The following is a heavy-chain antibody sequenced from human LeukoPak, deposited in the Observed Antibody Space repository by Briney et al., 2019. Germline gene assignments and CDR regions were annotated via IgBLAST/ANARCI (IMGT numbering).Heavy chain of an antibody. CDR3: TRRLAAVAGTFWFDP. V-gene: IGHV3-73*01. CDR1: GFTFSGSA. J-gene: IGHJ5*02. Sequence: GGSLRLSCAASGFTFSGSAMHWVRQASGKGLEWVGRIRSKANSYATAYAASVKGRFTISRDDSKNTAYLQMNSLKTEDTAVYYCTRRLAAVAGTFWFDPWGQGTLVTVSS. CDR2: IRSKANSYAT. D-gene: IGHD6-19*01.